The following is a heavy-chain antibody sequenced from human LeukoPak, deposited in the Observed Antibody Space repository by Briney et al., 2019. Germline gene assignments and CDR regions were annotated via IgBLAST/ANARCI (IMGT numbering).Heavy chain of an antibody. CDR1: GGSLSSSSYY. V-gene: IGHV4-39*07. J-gene: IGHJ4*02. CDR2: IYYSGST. Sequence: SETLSLTCTVSGGSLSSSSYYWGWVRQPPGKGLEWIGSIYYSGSTYYNPSLKSRVTISVDTSKNQFSLKLSSVTAADTAVYYCARGRGYSGLFDYWGQGTLVTVSS. D-gene: IGHD5-12*01. CDR3: ARGRGYSGLFDY.